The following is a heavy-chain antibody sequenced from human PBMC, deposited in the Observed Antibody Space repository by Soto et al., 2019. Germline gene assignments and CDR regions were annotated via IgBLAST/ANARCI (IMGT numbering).Heavy chain of an antibody. CDR1: GGSFSGYY. Sequence: SETLSLTCAVYGGSFSGYYWSWIRQPPGKGLEWIGEINHSGSTNYNPSLKSRVTISVDTSKNQFSLKLSSVTAADTAVYYCARESSDYGGYVLMGGSDIWGQGTMVTVSS. CDR3: ARESSDYGGYVLMGGSDI. J-gene: IGHJ3*02. D-gene: IGHD4-17*01. V-gene: IGHV4-34*01. CDR2: INHSGST.